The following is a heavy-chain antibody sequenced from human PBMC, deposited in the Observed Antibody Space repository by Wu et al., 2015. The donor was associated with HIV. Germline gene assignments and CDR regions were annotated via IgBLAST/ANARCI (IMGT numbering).Heavy chain of an antibody. CDR2: IIVMFRAP. Sequence: QVRLVQSGAEVKKPGSSVKVSCRVSGGTFHNHAISWVRQAPGQGLEWMGGIIVMFRAPKYAQMFQGRVTITADESTSTAYMELSSLRSEDTAVYYCVRDTSMVLDPHKGDYNFFDPWGQGTLVTVSS. J-gene: IGHJ5*02. CDR3: VRDTSMVLDPHKGDYNFFDP. V-gene: IGHV1-69*12. D-gene: IGHD3-10*01. CDR1: GGTFHNHA.